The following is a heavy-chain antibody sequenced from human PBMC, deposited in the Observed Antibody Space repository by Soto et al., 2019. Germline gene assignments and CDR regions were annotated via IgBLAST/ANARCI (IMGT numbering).Heavy chain of an antibody. Sequence: SGPTLVNPTQTLTLTCTFSGFSLSTSGMCVSWIRQPPGKALEWFALIDWDDDKDYSTSLKTRLTISKDTSRNQVVLTMTNMVPVDTATYYCVRIRGSSPNYYYYGMDVWGQETTVTVS. CDR2: IDWDDDK. CDR1: GFSLSTSGMC. J-gene: IGHJ6*02. V-gene: IGHV2-70*01. CDR3: VRIRGSSPNYYYYGMDV. D-gene: IGHD6-6*01.